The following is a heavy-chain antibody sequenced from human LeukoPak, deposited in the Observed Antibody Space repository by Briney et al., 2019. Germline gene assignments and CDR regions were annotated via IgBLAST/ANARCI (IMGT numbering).Heavy chain of an antibody. V-gene: IGHV3-15*01. Sequence: GGSLRLSCAASGFTFSNAWMSWVRRAPGKGLEWVGRIKSKTDGGTTDYAAPVKGRFTISRGDSKNTLYLQMNSLKTEDTAVYYCTTGHYDILTGYYRNWGQGTLVTVSS. CDR2: IKSKTDGGTT. CDR3: TTGHYDILTGYYRN. J-gene: IGHJ4*02. D-gene: IGHD3-9*01. CDR1: GFTFSNAW.